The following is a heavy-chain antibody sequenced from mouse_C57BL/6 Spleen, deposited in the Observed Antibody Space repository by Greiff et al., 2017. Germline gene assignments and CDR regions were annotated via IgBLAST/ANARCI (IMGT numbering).Heavy chain of an antibody. CDR1: GFSLTSYA. V-gene: IGHV2-9-1*01. CDR2: IWTGGGT. D-gene: IGHD4-1*01. Sequence: VKLMESGPGLVAPSQSLSITCTVSGFSLTSYAISWVRQPPGKGLEWLGVIWTGGGTHYTSALKSRLSISKDNSKSQVFLKMNSLQTDDTARYYCARRDWEGSFFDYWGQGTTRTVSS. J-gene: IGHJ2*01. CDR3: ARRDWEGSFFDY.